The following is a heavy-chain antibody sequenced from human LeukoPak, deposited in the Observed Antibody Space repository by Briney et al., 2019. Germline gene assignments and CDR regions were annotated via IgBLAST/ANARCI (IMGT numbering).Heavy chain of an antibody. CDR1: GFTFSSYA. V-gene: IGHV3-23*01. CDR2: ISGSGGST. Sequence: PGGSLRLSCAASGFTFSSYAMSWVRQAPGKGLEWVSAISGSGGSTYYADSVKGRFTISRDNSKNTLYLQMNSLRAEDTAVYYCAKETYDSSGYYSYYFDYWGQATLVTVSS. J-gene: IGHJ4*02. D-gene: IGHD3-22*01. CDR3: AKETYDSSGYYSYYFDY.